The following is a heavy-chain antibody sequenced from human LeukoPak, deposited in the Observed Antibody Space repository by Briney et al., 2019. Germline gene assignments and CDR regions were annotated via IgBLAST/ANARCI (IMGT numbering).Heavy chain of an antibody. CDR3: AKEEGSSWSHFDY. CDR2: VSGSGGST. V-gene: IGHV3-23*01. J-gene: IGHJ4*02. CDR1: GFTFSSFA. Sequence: PGGSLRLSCVASGFTFSSFAMSWVRQAPGKGLEWVSEVSGSGGSTYYADSVKGRFTISRDNSKNPLYLQMNSLRAEDTAVYYCAKEEGSSWSHFDYWGQGTLVTVSS. D-gene: IGHD6-13*01.